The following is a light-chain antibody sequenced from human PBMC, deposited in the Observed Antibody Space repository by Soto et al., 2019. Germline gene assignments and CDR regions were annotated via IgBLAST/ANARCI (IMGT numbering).Light chain of an antibody. CDR2: DVT. Sequence: QSALTQPASVSGSPGQSITISCTGTSSDVGGYIYVSWYQQHPGKAPKLMIYDVTSRPSGVSYRFSGSKSGNTASLTISGLQAEDVADYYGSSYPNSSPYVLGTGTKVTVL. CDR1: SSDVGGYIY. V-gene: IGLV2-14*01. CDR3: SSYPNSSPYV. J-gene: IGLJ1*01.